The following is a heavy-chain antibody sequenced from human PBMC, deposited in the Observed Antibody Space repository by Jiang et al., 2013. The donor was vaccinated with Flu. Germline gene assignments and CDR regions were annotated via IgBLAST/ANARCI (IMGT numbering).Heavy chain of an antibody. CDR1: GFTFSSYE. CDR2: ISSSGSTI. V-gene: IGHV3-48*03. D-gene: IGHD3-22*01. CDR3: ARVRYYDSSQVSAFDI. Sequence: QPGGSLRLSCAASGFTFSSYEMNWVRQAPGKGLEWVSYISSSGSTIYYADSVKGRFTISRDNAKNSLYLQMNSLRAEDTAVYYCARVRYYDSSQVSAFDIWGQGTMVTVSS. J-gene: IGHJ3*02.